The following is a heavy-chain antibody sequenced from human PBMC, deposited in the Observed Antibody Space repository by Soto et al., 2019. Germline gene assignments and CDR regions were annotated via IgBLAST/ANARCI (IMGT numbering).Heavy chain of an antibody. CDR3: ARGGSYWARRHYFDS. Sequence: GASVKVSCKASGYTFTSYDINWVRQAAGQGPEWMGSVTPRNGDTAFARKYQGRVTVTSNTSMSTVYMELSNLRSDDTAVYYCARGGSYWARRHYFDSWGQGTLVTVSS. J-gene: IGHJ4*02. CDR1: GYTFTSYD. CDR2: VTPRNGDT. V-gene: IGHV1-8*02. D-gene: IGHD2-8*02.